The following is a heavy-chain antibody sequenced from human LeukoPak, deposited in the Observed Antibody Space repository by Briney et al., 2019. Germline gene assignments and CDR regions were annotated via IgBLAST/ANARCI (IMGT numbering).Heavy chain of an antibody. D-gene: IGHD4-17*01. CDR2: IRSKAYGGTT. CDR1: GFTFGNYA. CDR3: TSTASTVTTMGYYFDY. Sequence: GGSLRLSCTASGFTFGNYAMSWFRQAPGKGLEWVGFIRSKAYGGTTEYAASAKGRFTISRDDSKSIAYLQMNSLKTEDTAVYYCTSTASTVTTMGYYFDYWGQGTLVTVSS. V-gene: IGHV3-49*03. J-gene: IGHJ4*02.